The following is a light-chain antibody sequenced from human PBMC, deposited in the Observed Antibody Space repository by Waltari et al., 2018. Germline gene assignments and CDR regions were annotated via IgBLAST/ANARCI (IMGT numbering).Light chain of an antibody. CDR3: LLFYSGAQV. CDR1: TGAVTSGPF. CDR2: VTS. V-gene: IGLV7-46*01. J-gene: IGLJ3*02. Sequence: QAVVTQEPSLTVSPGGTVTPTCGSSTGAVTSGPFPYWHQPKPGQAPRPLIYVTSNRNSLTPARFSGSLLGGKAALTLSGAQPEDEAEYYCLLFYSGAQVFGGGTKLTVL.